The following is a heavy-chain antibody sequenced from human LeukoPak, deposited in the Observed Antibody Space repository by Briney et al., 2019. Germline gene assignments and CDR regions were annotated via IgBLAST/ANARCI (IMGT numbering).Heavy chain of an antibody. CDR3: AREHLRYYYMDV. CDR2: INPSGGST. J-gene: IGHJ6*03. Sequence: GASVKVSCKASGYTFTSYYMHWVRQTPGQGLEWMGIINPSGGSTSYAQEFQGRVTMTRDMSTSTVYMELSSLRSEDTAVYYCAREHLRYYYMDVWGKGTTVTVSS. D-gene: IGHD3-16*01. CDR1: GYTFTSYY. V-gene: IGHV1-46*01.